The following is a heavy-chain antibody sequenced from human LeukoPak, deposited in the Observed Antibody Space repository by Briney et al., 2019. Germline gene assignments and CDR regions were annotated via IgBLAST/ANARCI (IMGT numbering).Heavy chain of an antibody. CDR1: GFTFSRYA. CDR2: ISYDGSNE. D-gene: IGHD3-10*01. CDR3: ARVGYYSSGPFSYFDY. J-gene: IGHJ4*02. Sequence: PGGSLRLSCAAFGFTFSRYAMHWVRQAPGKGLEWVAVISYDGSNEYYAESVKGRFTISRDSSENTLYLEMNSLRVEDTAVYYCARVGYYSSGPFSYFDYWGQGTLVTVSS. V-gene: IGHV3-30-3*01.